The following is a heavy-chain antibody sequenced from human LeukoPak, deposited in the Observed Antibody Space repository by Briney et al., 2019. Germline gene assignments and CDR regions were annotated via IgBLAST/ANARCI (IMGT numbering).Heavy chain of an antibody. CDR1: GGSISSYY. CDR2: IYYCGST. J-gene: IGHJ3*02. CDR3: ARTTVTAAFDI. V-gene: IGHV4-59*01. Sequence: SETLSLTCTVSGGSISSYYWSWIRQPAGRGRDWIGCIYYCGSTNYNPSLKSRVTISVDTSKNQFTLKLSSVTAADTAVYYGARTTVTAAFDIWGQGTMVTVSS. D-gene: IGHD4-17*01.